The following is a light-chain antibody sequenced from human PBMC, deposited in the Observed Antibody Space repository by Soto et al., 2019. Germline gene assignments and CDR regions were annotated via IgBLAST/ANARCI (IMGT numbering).Light chain of an antibody. V-gene: IGKV3-11*01. CDR3: QQRSVWPLT. CDR2: DSS. Sequence: EIVLTQFPATLSLSPGDGATLSCRASQSVSSYLAWYQQRRGQAPRLLIYDSSNRATGLPARFSGSGSGTDFSLIISSLEPEDFAVYYCQQRSVWPLTFGGGTRVEIK. J-gene: IGKJ4*01. CDR1: QSVSSY.